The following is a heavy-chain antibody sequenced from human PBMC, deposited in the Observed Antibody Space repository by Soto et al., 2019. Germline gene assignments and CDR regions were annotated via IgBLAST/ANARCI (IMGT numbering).Heavy chain of an antibody. CDR3: ARGIDDYVWGSYRG. D-gene: IGHD3-16*02. CDR2: ISSSSSTI. V-gene: IGHV3-48*02. J-gene: IGHJ4*02. CDR1: GFTFSSYS. Sequence: ESGGGLVQPGGSLRLSCAASGFTFSSYSMNWVRQAPGKGLEWVSYISSSSSTIYYADSVKGRFTISRDNAKNSLYLQMNSLRDEDTAVYYCARGIDDYVWGSYRGWGQGTLVTVSS.